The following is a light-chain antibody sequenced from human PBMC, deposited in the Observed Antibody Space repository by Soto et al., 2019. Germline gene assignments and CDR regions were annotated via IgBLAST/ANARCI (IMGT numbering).Light chain of an antibody. V-gene: IGKV3-15*01. CDR1: QSVTTN. Sequence: EIVMTQSPGTLSVSPGERVTLSCRASQSVTTNLAWYQQKPGQTPRLLIYDISARASGIPGRFSGSGSGTDFPITISILQSEDSALYYCQQNLDWPLTFGGGTKVEI. CDR3: QQNLDWPLT. CDR2: DIS. J-gene: IGKJ4*01.